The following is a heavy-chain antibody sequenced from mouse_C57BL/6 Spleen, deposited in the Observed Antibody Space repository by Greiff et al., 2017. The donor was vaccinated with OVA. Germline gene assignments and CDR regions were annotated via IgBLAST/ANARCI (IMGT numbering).Heavy chain of an antibody. D-gene: IGHD2-1*01. Sequence: EVQLVESGGDLVKPGGSLKLSCAASGFTFSSYGMSWVRQTPDKRLEWVATISSGGSYTYYPDSVKGRFTISRDNAKNTLYLQMSSLKSEDTAMYYCARNYPDFDYWGQGTTLTVSS. J-gene: IGHJ2*01. CDR3: ARNYPDFDY. CDR1: GFTFSSYG. CDR2: ISSGGSYT. V-gene: IGHV5-6*01.